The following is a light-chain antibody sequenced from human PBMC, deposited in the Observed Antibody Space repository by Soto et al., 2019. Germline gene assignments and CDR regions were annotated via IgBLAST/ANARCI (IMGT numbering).Light chain of an antibody. CDR1: QSISSW. CDR2: SAS. CDR3: QHYNSYGT. J-gene: IGKJ1*01. V-gene: IGKV1-5*01. Sequence: DIQMTQSPSILSASVGDRVTITCRASQSISSWLAWYQQRPGKAPKRLISSASTLETGVPSRFSGSGSGTEFTLTISSLQPDDFATYYCQHYNSYGTFGQGTKVDIK.